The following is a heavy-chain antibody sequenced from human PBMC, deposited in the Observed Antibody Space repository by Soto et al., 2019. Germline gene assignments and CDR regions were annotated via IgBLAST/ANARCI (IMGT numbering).Heavy chain of an antibody. CDR2: VYYRGRS. Sequence: SETLSLTWTVSGGSVTNSSYYWGWIRQSPGKGLEWIGSVYYRGRSYSKSSVKSRVTISVDTSKNRFSLSLNSVTASDTAVYFCVSQRTTVPTQAYFDYWGPGALVTVSS. D-gene: IGHD4-17*01. CDR3: VSQRTTVPTQAYFDY. J-gene: IGHJ4*02. V-gene: IGHV4-39*01. CDR1: GGSVTNSSYY.